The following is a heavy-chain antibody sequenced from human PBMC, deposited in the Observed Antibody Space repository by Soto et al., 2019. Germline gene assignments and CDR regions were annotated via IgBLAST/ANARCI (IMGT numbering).Heavy chain of an antibody. CDR3: ARGGVLRFFDE. Sequence: DVQLVESGGGLVQPGGSLRLSCTASGFTFSDFEMNWVRQAPGKGLEWVSYIIGSTIYYADSVKGRFTISRDDAENSLYLQMHSLRAEDTAVYYCARGGVLRFFDEWGQGTLVTVSS. V-gene: IGHV3-48*03. J-gene: IGHJ4*02. CDR2: IIGSTI. D-gene: IGHD3-3*01. CDR1: GFTFSDFE.